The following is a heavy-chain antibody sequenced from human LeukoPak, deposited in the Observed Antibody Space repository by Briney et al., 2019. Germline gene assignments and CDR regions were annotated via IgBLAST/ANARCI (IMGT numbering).Heavy chain of an antibody. D-gene: IGHD5-12*01. Sequence: SQTLSLTCTVSGGSISSGSYYWSWIRQPAGKGLEWIGRIYTSGSTNYNPSLKSRVTISVDTSKNQFSLKLSSVTAADTAVYYCARDGYSGNDGLWGQGTLVTVSS. CDR1: GGSISSGSYY. V-gene: IGHV4-61*02. CDR2: IYTSGST. CDR3: ARDGYSGNDGL. J-gene: IGHJ4*02.